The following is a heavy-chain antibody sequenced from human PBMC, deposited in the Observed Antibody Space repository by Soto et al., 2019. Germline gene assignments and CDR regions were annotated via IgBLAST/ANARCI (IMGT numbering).Heavy chain of an antibody. V-gene: IGHV1-69*13. CDR2: IIPIFGTA. Sequence: SVKVSFKASGGTFSSYAISWVRQAPGQGLEWMGGIIPIFGTANYAQKFQGRVTITADESTSTAYMELSSLRSEDTAVYYCARTGRGYSYGYEDYDYWGQGTLVTVSS. J-gene: IGHJ4*02. D-gene: IGHD5-18*01. CDR1: GGTFSSYA. CDR3: ARTGRGYSYGYEDYDY.